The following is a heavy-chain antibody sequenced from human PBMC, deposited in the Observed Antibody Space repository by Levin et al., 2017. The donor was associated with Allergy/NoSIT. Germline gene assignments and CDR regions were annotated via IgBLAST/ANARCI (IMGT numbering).Heavy chain of an antibody. CDR2: IYPGDSDT. CDR3: ARQIVQLERRPYYYMDV. D-gene: IGHD1-1*01. V-gene: IGHV5-51*01. CDR1: GYSFTSYW. Sequence: KVSCKGSGYSFTSYWIGWVRQMPGKGLEWMGIIYPGDSDTRYSPSFQGQVTISADKSISTAYLQWSSLKASDTAMYYCARQIVQLERRPYYYMDVWGKGTTVTVSS. J-gene: IGHJ6*03.